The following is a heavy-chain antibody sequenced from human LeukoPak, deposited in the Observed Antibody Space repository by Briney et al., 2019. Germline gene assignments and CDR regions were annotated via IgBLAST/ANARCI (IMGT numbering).Heavy chain of an antibody. CDR1: GGSISSYY. Sequence: SETLSLTCTVSGGSISSYYWSWIRQPPGKGLEWIGYIYYSGSTNYNPSLKSRVTISVDTSKNQFSLKLSSVTAADTAVYYCARLGGTIPDYWGQGTLVTVSS. J-gene: IGHJ4*02. CDR2: IYYSGST. CDR3: ARLGGTIPDY. D-gene: IGHD3-16*01. V-gene: IGHV4-59*08.